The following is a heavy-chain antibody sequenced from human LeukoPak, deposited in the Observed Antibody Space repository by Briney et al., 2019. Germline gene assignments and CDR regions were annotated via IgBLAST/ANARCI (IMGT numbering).Heavy chain of an antibody. CDR3: ARDPDMVY. J-gene: IGHJ4*02. CDR1: GFTFRSYE. CDR2: ISSSGSMI. V-gene: IGHV3-48*03. Sequence: GGSLRLSCAASGFTFRSYEMNWVRQAPGKGLEWVSYISSSGSMIYYADSVKGRFTISRDNAKNSLYLQMNSLRGEDTAVYYCARDPDMVYWGQGTLVTVSS. D-gene: IGHD3-10*01.